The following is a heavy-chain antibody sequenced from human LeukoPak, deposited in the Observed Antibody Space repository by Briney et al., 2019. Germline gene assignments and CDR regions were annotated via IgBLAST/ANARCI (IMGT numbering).Heavy chain of an antibody. CDR2: ISYDGSNK. CDR3: AKDWSDYVWGSYRPGYFQH. V-gene: IGHV3-30*18. J-gene: IGHJ1*01. CDR1: GFTFSSYW. D-gene: IGHD3-16*02. Sequence: GGSLRLSCAASGFTFSSYWMHWVRQAPGKGLEWVAVISYDGSNKYYADSVKGRFTISRDNSKNTLYLQMNSLRAEDTAVYYCAKDWSDYVWGSYRPGYFQHWGQGTLVTVSS.